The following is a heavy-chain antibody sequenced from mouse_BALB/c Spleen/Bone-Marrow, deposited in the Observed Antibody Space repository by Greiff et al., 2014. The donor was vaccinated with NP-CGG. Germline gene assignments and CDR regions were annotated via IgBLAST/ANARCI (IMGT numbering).Heavy chain of an antibody. J-gene: IGHJ4*01. D-gene: IGHD2-1*01. Sequence: EVKLVESGGGLVQPGGSLKLSCAASGFTFSSYTMSWVRQTPEKRLEWVAYISNGGGSTYLPDTVKGRFTISRDNAKNTLYLQMGCLKSEDTAMYYCARQGVYYGKSYYAMDYWGQGTSVTVSS. CDR1: GFTFSSYT. V-gene: IGHV5-12-2*01. CDR3: ARQGVYYGKSYYAMDY. CDR2: ISNGGGST.